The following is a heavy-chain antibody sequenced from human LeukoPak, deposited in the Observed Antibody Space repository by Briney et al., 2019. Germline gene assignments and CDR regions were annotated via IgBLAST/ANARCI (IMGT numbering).Heavy chain of an antibody. V-gene: IGHV1-18*01. J-gene: IGHJ4*02. CDR3: ARAFIPYYYGSGSVYYLDY. CDR2: ISAYNGNT. D-gene: IGHD3-10*01. Sequence: ASVKVSSKASGYTFTSYGISWVRQAPGQGLEWMGWISAYNGNTNYAQKLQGRVTMTTDTSTSTAYMELRSLRSDDTAVYYCARAFIPYYYGSGSVYYLDYWGQGTLVTVSS. CDR1: GYTFTSYG.